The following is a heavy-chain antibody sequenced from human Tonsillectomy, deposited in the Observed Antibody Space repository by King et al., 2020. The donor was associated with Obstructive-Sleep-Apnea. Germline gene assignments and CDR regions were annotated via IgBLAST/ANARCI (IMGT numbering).Heavy chain of an antibody. CDR2: ISYDGNNQ. CDR3: AKDVKNYNILTGYYTSYYFDY. CDR1: GFTFSNYG. V-gene: IGHV3-30*18. J-gene: IGHJ4*02. Sequence: VQLVESGGGVVQPGRSLRLSCEASGFTFSNYGMHWVRQAPGKGLEWVAIISYDGNNQYYADSVKGRFTISRDNSKNTVYLQMDSLRAEDTAVFYCAKDVKNYNILTGYYTSYYFDYWGQGTLVTVSS. D-gene: IGHD3-9*01.